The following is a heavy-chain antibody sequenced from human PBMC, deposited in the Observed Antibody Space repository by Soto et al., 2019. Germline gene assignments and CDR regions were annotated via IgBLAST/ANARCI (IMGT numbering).Heavy chain of an antibody. Sequence: QVQLQQWGAGLLKPSETLSLTCAVYGGPFRGYYWSWIRQPPGQGLEWIGEINHSGSTNYNPSLTSRVTMSVDTSKNQFSLKLISVTAADTAVYYCARIYAGYNYASGWGQGTLVTVSS. D-gene: IGHD5-18*01. CDR1: GGPFRGYY. CDR3: ARIYAGYNYASG. V-gene: IGHV4-34*01. CDR2: INHSGST. J-gene: IGHJ4*02.